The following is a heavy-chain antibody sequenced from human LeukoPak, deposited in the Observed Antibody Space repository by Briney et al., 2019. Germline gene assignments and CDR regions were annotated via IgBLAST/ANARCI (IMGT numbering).Heavy chain of an antibody. CDR1: GYTFTSYG. J-gene: IGHJ3*02. CDR2: IGAYNGNT. CDR3: ARDLVLYYDILTGLGPFDI. Sequence: ASVKVSCKASGYTFTSYGISWVRQAPGQGLEWMGWIGAYNGNTNYAQKLQVRVTMTTDTSTSTAYMELRSLRSDDTAVYYCARDLVLYYDILTGLGPFDIWGQGTMVTVSS. D-gene: IGHD3-9*01. V-gene: IGHV1-18*01.